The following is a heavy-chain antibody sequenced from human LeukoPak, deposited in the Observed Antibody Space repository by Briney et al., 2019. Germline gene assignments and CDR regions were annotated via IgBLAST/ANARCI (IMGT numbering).Heavy chain of an antibody. CDR1: GYTFTSYD. CDR3: ARDRPCSSTSCYGWFDP. CDR2: ISAYNGNT. D-gene: IGHD2-2*01. J-gene: IGHJ5*02. Sequence: ASVKVSCKASGYTFTSYDISWVRQAPGQGLEWMGWISAYNGNTNYAQKLQGRVTMTTNTSTSTAYMELRSLRSDDTAVYYCARDRPCSSTSCYGWFDPWGQGTLVTVSS. V-gene: IGHV1-18*01.